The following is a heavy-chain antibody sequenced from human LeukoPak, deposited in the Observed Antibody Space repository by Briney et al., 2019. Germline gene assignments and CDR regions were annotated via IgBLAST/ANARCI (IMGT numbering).Heavy chain of an antibody. J-gene: IGHJ4*02. V-gene: IGHV1-2*02. CDR2: INPNSGGT. CDR3: ARDRIYGDDGVCDY. Sequence: ASVKVSCKASGYSFTGYYMHWVRQAPGQGLEWMGWINPNSGGTNYVQNFQGRVTMTRDTSISTAYMELSRLTSDDTAVYYWARDRIYGDDGVCDYWGQGTLVTVSS. CDR1: GYSFTGYY. D-gene: IGHD4/OR15-4a*01.